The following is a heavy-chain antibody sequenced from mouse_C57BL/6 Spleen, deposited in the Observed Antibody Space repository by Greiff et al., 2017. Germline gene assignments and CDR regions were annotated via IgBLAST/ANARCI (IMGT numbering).Heavy chain of an antibody. J-gene: IGHJ1*03. CDR2: IYPGSGST. Sequence: QVQLQQPGAELVKPGASVKMSCKASGYTFTSYWITWVKQRPGQGLEWIGDIYPGSGSTNYNEKFKSKATLTVDTSSSTAYMQLSSLTSEDSAVYYGATLNYYGSSGPYFDGWGTGTTVTVSS. D-gene: IGHD1-1*01. CDR1: GYTFTSYW. CDR3: ATLNYYGSSGPYFDG. V-gene: IGHV1-55*01.